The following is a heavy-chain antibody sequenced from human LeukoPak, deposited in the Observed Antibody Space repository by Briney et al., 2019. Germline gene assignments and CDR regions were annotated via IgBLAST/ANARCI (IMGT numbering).Heavy chain of an antibody. CDR2: ISGSGGST. CDR1: GFTFSSYA. V-gene: IGHV3-23*01. CDR3: VKYPGSESHFDY. Sequence: GGSLRLSCAASGFTFSSYAMSWVRQAPGKGLEWVSAISGSGGSTYYADSVKGRFTISRDNSKNTLYLQMNSLRAEDTAVYYCVKYPGSESHFDYWGQGTLVTVSS. D-gene: IGHD3-10*01. J-gene: IGHJ4*02.